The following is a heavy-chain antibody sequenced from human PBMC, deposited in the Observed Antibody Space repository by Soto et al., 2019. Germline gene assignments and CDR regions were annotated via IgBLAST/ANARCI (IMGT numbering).Heavy chain of an antibody. Sequence: SETLSLTCTVSGGSISSSSYYWGWIRQPPGKGLEWIGSIYYSGSTYYNPSLKSRVTISVDTSKNQFSLKLSSVTAADTAVYYCASSVILLPASRYSGYDIENYFDYWGQGTLVTVSS. V-gene: IGHV4-39*07. CDR1: GGSISSSSYY. CDR2: IYYSGST. J-gene: IGHJ4*02. CDR3: ASSVILLPASRYSGYDIENYFDY. D-gene: IGHD5-12*01.